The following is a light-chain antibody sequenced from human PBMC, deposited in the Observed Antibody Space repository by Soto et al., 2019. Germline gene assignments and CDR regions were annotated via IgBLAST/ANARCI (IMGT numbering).Light chain of an antibody. Sequence: EIVLTQSPATLSLSPGERATLSCRASQSVSSYLAWYQQKPGQAPRLLIYDASNRATGIPARFSGGGSATDFTLTISSLEPEDFAVYYCQQRSNWPPTFGQGTRLEIK. CDR3: QQRSNWPPT. V-gene: IGKV3-11*01. CDR2: DAS. J-gene: IGKJ5*01. CDR1: QSVSSY.